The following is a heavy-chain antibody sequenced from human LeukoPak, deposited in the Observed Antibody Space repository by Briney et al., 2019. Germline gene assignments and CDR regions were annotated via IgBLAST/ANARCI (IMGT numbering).Heavy chain of an antibody. D-gene: IGHD3-10*01. CDR3: ARGGTMVRGVTKYYFDY. V-gene: IGHV4-39*01. CDR2: IYYSGST. CDR1: GGSISSNSYY. J-gene: IGHJ4*02. Sequence: PSETLSLTCTVSGGSISSNSYYWGWIRQPPGKGLKWIGSIYYSGSTYYNPSLKSRVTISVDTSKNQFSLKLSSVPATDTAVYYCARGGTMVRGVTKYYFDYWGQGTLVTVSS.